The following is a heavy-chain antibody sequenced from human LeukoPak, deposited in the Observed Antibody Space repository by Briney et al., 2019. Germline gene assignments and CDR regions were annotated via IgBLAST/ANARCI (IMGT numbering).Heavy chain of an antibody. Sequence: ASVKVSCKASGYTFTGYYMHWARQAPGQGLEWMGWINPNSGGTNYAQKFQGRVTMTRDTSISTAYMELSRLRSDNTAVYYCAREVRYYDSSGYTYNWFDPWGQGTLVTVSS. D-gene: IGHD3-22*01. CDR3: AREVRYYDSSGYTYNWFDP. CDR2: INPNSGGT. J-gene: IGHJ5*02. CDR1: GYTFTGYY. V-gene: IGHV1-2*02.